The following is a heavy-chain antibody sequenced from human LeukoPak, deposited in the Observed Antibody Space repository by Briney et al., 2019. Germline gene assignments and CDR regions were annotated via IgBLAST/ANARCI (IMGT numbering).Heavy chain of an antibody. Sequence: PGRSLRLSCALSGFTLSSYSTTWVRKGPAQGRDWVSSIGSSSSYIYYADSVKGRFTISRDNAKNSLYLQISSLRAEDTAVYYCARDGPRSSGSVYSGEGALVTVSS. CDR3: ARDGPRSSGSVY. CDR1: GFTLSSYS. CDR2: IGSSSSYI. D-gene: IGHD6-19*01. V-gene: IGHV3-21*01. J-gene: IGHJ4*02.